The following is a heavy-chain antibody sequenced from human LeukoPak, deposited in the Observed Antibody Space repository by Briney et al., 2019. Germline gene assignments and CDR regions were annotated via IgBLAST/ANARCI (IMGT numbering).Heavy chain of an antibody. CDR2: ISAYNGNT. J-gene: IGHJ4*02. D-gene: IGHD2-15*01. CDR3: ARDYCSGGSCYSSVGFDY. Sequence: ASVKVSCKASGYTFTSYGISWVRQPPGQGLEWMGCISAYNGNTNYAQKLQGRVTMTTDTSTSTAYMELRSLRSDDTAVYYCARDYCSGGSCYSSVGFDYWGQGTLVAVSS. V-gene: IGHV1-18*01. CDR1: GYTFTSYG.